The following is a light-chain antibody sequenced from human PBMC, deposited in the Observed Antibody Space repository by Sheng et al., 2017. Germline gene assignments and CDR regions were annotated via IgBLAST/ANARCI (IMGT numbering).Light chain of an antibody. CDR1: SSDVGDTNY. V-gene: IGLV2-11*01. CDR3: CSYAGTYTFHVI. J-gene: IGLJ2*01. CDR2: DVT. Sequence: QSALTQPRSVSGSPGQSITISCTGTSSDVGDTNYVSWYQQYPDLGKAPKLMIYDVTKRPSGVPDRFSGSKSGNTASLTISGLQAEDEADYFCCSYAGTYTFHVIFGGGTRLTVL.